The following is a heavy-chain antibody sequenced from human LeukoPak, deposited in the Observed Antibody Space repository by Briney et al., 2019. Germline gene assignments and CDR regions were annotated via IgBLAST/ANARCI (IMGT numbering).Heavy chain of an antibody. CDR2: IKQDESEK. Sequence: GGSLRLSCVASGFTFSSYWMSRVRQAPGKGLGWVANIKQDESEKYYVDSVKGRFTISRDNAKNSVYLQMNSLRGEDTAVYYCVRGGTTSYDYWGQGTLVTVSS. V-gene: IGHV3-7*01. J-gene: IGHJ4*02. CDR1: GFTFSSYW. CDR3: VRGGTTSYDY. D-gene: IGHD1-7*01.